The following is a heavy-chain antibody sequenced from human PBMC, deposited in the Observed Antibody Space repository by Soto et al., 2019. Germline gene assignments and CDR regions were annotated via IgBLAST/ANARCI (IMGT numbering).Heavy chain of an antibody. Sequence: GGSLRLSCAASGFTFSSYGMHWVRQAPGKGLEWVAVIWYDGSNKYYADSVKGRFTISRDNSKNTLYLQMNSLRAEDTAVYYCARDRSEYQLPYNWFDPWGQGTLVTVSS. CDR1: GFTFSSYG. V-gene: IGHV3-33*01. J-gene: IGHJ5*02. CDR2: IWYDGSNK. D-gene: IGHD2-2*01. CDR3: ARDRSEYQLPYNWFDP.